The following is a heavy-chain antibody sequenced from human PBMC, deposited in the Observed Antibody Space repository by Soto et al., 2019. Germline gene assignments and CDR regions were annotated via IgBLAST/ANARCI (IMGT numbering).Heavy chain of an antibody. D-gene: IGHD3-10*01. CDR3: ARQSSDDSGSSDL. V-gene: IGHV1-2*02. Sequence: QVQLVQSGAEVQKPGASVKVSCKASGYTFTGYYIHWVRQAPGQGPECVGWINPNSGGTEYAQSFQGRVTMTRDTSTSTAYMELRRRRSDDTAIYYCARQSSDDSGSSDLWGQGTMVTVSS. CDR2: INPNSGGT. CDR1: GYTFTGYY. J-gene: IGHJ3*01.